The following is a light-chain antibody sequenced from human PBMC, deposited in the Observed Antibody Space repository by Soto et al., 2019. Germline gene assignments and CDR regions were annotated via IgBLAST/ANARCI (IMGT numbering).Light chain of an antibody. CDR2: AAS. Sequence: IQLTQSPSSLSASVGDRVTITCRASQGISSYLSWYQQKPGIAPTLLIYAASTLQVGVPSRFSGSGSGTDFTLTSSRLHPEDFATYYCQQRGGTFGHVTKVDIK. V-gene: IGKV1-9*01. CDR1: QGISSY. J-gene: IGKJ3*01. CDR3: QQRGGT.